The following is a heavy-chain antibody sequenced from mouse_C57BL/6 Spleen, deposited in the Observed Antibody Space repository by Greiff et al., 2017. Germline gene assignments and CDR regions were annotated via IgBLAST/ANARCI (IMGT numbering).Heavy chain of an antibody. D-gene: IGHD1-2*01. CDR2: ISDGGSYT. CDR3: ARDLPPLRHYYAMDY. Sequence: EVKLQESGGGLVKPGGSLKLSCAASGFTFSSYAMSWVRQTPEKRLEWVATISDGGSYTYYPDNVKGRFTISRDNAKNNLYLQMSHLKSEDTAMYYCARDLPPLRHYYAMDYWGQGTSVTVSS. CDR1: GFTFSSYA. V-gene: IGHV5-4*01. J-gene: IGHJ4*01.